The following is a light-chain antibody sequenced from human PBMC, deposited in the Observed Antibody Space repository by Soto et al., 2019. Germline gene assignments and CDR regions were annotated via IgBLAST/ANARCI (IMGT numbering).Light chain of an antibody. V-gene: IGLV2-23*01. J-gene: IGLJ1*01. CDR1: RSDVGSYNL. CDR2: EGS. Sequence: QSALTQPASVSGSPGQSITISCTGTRSDVGSYNLVSWYQYHPGKAPKLMIYEGSKRPSGVSNRFSGSKSGNTASLTISGLQAEDEADDYCCSYVDSSTPSYVFGTGTKLTVL. CDR3: CSYVDSSTPSYV.